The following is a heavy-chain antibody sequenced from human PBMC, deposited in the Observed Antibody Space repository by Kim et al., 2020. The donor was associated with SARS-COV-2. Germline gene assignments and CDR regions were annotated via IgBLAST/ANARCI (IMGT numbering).Heavy chain of an antibody. J-gene: IGHJ6*03. D-gene: IGHD2-15*01. Sequence: YNPSLKSRVTIAVDTSKNQFSLKLSSVTAADTAVYYCARVLREYYYYMDVWGKGTTVTVSS. V-gene: IGHV4-59*01. CDR3: ARVLREYYYYMDV.